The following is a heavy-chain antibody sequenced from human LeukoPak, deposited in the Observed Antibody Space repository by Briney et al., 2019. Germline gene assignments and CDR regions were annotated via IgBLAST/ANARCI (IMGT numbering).Heavy chain of an antibody. CDR2: IGAYNGNT. CDR1: GYTFTSYG. Sequence: ASVKVSCKASGYTFTSYGISWVRQAPGQGLEWMGWIGAYNGNTNYAQKLQGRVTMTTDTSTSTAYMELRSVRSDDTAVYYCARVFLGAKVRDWFDPWGQGTLVTVSS. V-gene: IGHV1-18*01. D-gene: IGHD1-26*01. J-gene: IGHJ5*02. CDR3: ARVFLGAKVRDWFDP.